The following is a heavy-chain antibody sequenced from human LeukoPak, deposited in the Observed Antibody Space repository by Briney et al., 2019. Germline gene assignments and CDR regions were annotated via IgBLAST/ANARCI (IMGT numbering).Heavy chain of an antibody. CDR3: ARAPVTSCRVAYFYPFVY. D-gene: IGHD3-22*01. Sequence: GGSLRLSCAAFGFPLSSYAMSWVRQAPGKGLEWVSATSSSDAGTYHADSVRGRFTISRDNSKNTLYLQMKSLRVEDAAVYYCARAPVTSCRVAYFYPFVYWGQGTLVTVSS. J-gene: IGHJ4*02. CDR1: GFPLSSYA. V-gene: IGHV3-23*01. CDR2: TSSSDAGT.